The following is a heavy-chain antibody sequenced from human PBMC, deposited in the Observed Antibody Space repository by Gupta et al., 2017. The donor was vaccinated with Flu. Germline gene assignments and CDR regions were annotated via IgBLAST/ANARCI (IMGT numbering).Heavy chain of an antibody. Sequence: GFSFSKSAIHRVRQAPGQRPKWRGWWNAGSVTAGVAPKFQGRVTMTKYGAATEAYLEVSDLKFEDTAGYYCARGYEIVPELWGQGTLVTVS. D-gene: IGHD3-16*01. CDR1: GFSFSKSA. V-gene: IGHV1-3*01. CDR3: ARGYEIVPEL. CDR2: WNAGSVTA. J-gene: IGHJ4*02.